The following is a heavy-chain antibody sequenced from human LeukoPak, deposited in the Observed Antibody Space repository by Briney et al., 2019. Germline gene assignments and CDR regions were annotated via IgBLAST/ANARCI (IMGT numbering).Heavy chain of an antibody. V-gene: IGHV4-59*01. Sequence: SETLSLTCTVSGGSISSYYWSWIRQPPGKGLEWIGYIYYSGSTNYNPSPKSRVTISVDTSKNQFSLKLSSVTAADTAVYYCAASDYYYYGMDVWGQGTTVTVSS. CDR2: IYYSGST. CDR1: GGSISSYY. CDR3: AASDYYYYGMDV. J-gene: IGHJ6*02.